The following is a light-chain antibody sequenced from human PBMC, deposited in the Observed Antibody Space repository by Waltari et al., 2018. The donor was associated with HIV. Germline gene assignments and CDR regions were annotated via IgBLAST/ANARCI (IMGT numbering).Light chain of an antibody. CDR2: SAS. J-gene: IGKJ4*01. Sequence: DIQMTQSPSTLSAYVGAKVTITCRASQSITTWLAWCQQRPGRAPKFLIYSASTLESGVPPRFTGSGSGTEFTLTITSLQPDDVATYYCQQYNSYPLTFGGGTKVEI. CDR3: QQYNSYPLT. V-gene: IGKV1-5*03. CDR1: QSITTW.